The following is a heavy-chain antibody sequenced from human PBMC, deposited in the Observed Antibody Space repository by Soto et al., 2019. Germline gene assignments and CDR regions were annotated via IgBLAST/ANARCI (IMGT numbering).Heavy chain of an antibody. Sequence: QVQLVQSGGEEKKPGASVKVSCKASGYDFIGHGISWVRQARGQGLEWMGWINSYNGDTKYARKYQDRITLTKDKSTRTVYMELTSLRSDDTAVYYGARDQWLKVPAVVGDKFDSWGQGTLVTVSS. CDR3: ARDQWLKVPAVVGDKFDS. CDR2: INSYNGDT. J-gene: IGHJ5*01. D-gene: IGHD6-19*01. CDR1: GYDFIGHG. V-gene: IGHV1-18*04.